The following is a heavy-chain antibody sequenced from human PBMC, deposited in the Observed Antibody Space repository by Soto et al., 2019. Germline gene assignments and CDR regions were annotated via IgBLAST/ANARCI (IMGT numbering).Heavy chain of an antibody. CDR3: ARDKSTGLFDY. CDR2: INHSGST. CDR1: GGSFSGYY. Sequence: QVQLQQWGAGLLKPSETLSLTCAVYGGSFSGYYWTWLRQPPGTGLEWIGEINHSGSTNYNPSLKSRVTISVDTSKHQFSLKLTSVTAADTAVYYCARDKSTGLFDYWGQGTRVTVSS. J-gene: IGHJ4*02. V-gene: IGHV4-34*01. D-gene: IGHD2-8*02.